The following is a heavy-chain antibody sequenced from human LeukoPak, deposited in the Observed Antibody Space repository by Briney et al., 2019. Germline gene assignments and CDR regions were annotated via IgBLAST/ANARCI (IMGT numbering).Heavy chain of an antibody. CDR3: AKESFYYDTTGYKAYYFDY. V-gene: IGHV3-23*01. CDR2: ISGRGVNI. CDR1: GFSFSSDA. Sequence: GGSLRLSCAASGFSFSSDAMSWVRQSPGEGLEWVSAISGRGVNIYNADSVKGRFTISRDISRTTLYLQMNSLRAEDTAVYYCAKESFYYDTTGYKAYYFDYWGQGTLVTVSS. D-gene: IGHD3-22*01. J-gene: IGHJ4*02.